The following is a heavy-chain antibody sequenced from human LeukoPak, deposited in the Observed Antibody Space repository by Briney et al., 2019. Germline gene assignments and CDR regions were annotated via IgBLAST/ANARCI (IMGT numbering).Heavy chain of an antibody. V-gene: IGHV1-69*05. CDR3: ATTWGLNYLYNWFDP. J-gene: IGHJ5*02. Sequence: GASVKVSCKASGYTFTSYGISWVRQAPGQGLEWMGRIIPIFGTANYAQKFQGRVTITTDESTSTAYMELSSLRSEDTAVYYCATTWGLNYLYNWFDPWGQGTLVTVSS. CDR1: GYTFTSYG. D-gene: IGHD1-7*01. CDR2: IIPIFGTA.